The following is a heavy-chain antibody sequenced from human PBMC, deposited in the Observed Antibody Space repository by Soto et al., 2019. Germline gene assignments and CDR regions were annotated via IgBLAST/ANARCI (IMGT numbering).Heavy chain of an antibody. Sequence: QVQLVESGGGLVKPGGSLRLSCVVSGFSFSDYYMSWIRQAPGKGLEWISYISNTGSTKYYADSVKGRFTISRDNAKNSLYLQMNSLRGEDTAVNYCARDYYGDYILDYWGQGTLVTVSS. V-gene: IGHV3-11*01. CDR2: ISNTGSTK. CDR1: GFSFSDYY. D-gene: IGHD4-17*01. CDR3: ARDYYGDYILDY. J-gene: IGHJ4*02.